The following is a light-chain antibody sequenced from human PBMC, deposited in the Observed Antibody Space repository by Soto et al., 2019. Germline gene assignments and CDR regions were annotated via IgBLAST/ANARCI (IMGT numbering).Light chain of an antibody. Sequence: ETVMTQSLVTLSVSPGERATLSGRASQSVTIDLAWYQQKSGQPPRLLIFDASTRATGVPARFIGSGSGTEFTLTISSLQSEDFGFYYCQQYNNWPWTFGQGTKVDIK. J-gene: IGKJ1*01. CDR3: QQYNNWPWT. CDR2: DAS. V-gene: IGKV3-15*01. CDR1: QSVTID.